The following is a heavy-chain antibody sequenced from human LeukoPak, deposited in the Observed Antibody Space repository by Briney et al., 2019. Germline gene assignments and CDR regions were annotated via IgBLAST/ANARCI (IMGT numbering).Heavy chain of an antibody. V-gene: IGHV3-23*01. CDR1: GFTFSSYA. CDR3: AKDREGLSSGYDLEYFDY. D-gene: IGHD5-12*01. CDR2: ISGGGGTT. Sequence: PGGSLRLSCAASGFTFSSYAMNWVRQAPGKGLEWVSAISGGGGTTYYADSVKGRFTISRDNSKNTLFLQMYSLRAEDTAVYYCAKDREGLSSGYDLEYFDYWGQGTLVTVSS. J-gene: IGHJ4*02.